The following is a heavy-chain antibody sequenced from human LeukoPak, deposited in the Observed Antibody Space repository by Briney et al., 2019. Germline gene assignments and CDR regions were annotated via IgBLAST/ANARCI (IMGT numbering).Heavy chain of an antibody. D-gene: IGHD3-3*01. CDR3: ARGLTYYDFWSGYRNAFDI. J-gene: IGHJ3*02. CDR1: GGSFSGYY. CDR2: INHSGST. V-gene: IGHV4-34*01. Sequence: SETLSLTRAVYGGSFSGYYWSWIRQPPGKGLEWIGEINHSGSTNYNPSLKSRVTISVDTSKNQFSLKLSSVTAADTAVYYCARGLTYYDFWSGYRNAFDIWGQGTMVTVSS.